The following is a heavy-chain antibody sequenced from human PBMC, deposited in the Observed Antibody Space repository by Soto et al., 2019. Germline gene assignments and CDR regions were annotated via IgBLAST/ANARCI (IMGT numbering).Heavy chain of an antibody. Sequence: QVQLQESGPGLVKPSQTLSLTCTVSGGSISSGGYYWSWIRQHPGKGLEWIGYIYYSGSTYYNPSLKSRVTISVDTSKNQFSLKLSSVTAADTAVYYCARSTPYSLGYCSSTSCPPLGFDYWGQGTLVTVSS. CDR1: GGSISSGGYY. V-gene: IGHV4-31*03. J-gene: IGHJ4*02. CDR3: ARSTPYSLGYCSSTSCPPLGFDY. CDR2: IYYSGST. D-gene: IGHD2-2*01.